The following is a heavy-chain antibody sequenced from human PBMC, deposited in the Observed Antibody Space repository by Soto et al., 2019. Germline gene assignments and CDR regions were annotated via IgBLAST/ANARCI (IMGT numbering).Heavy chain of an antibody. CDR1: GDTCTSYA. CDR3: ARRVKVGANHYYYYYCMDG. CDR2: MNPNSGNT. Sequence: KLSGTASGDTCTSYAINWVRQATGPGLEWMGWMNPNSGNTGYAQKFQGRVTMTRNTSISTAYMELSSLRSEDTAVYYCARRVKVGANHYYYYYCMDGWGQGTTVPVSS. V-gene: IGHV1-8*01. D-gene: IGHD1-26*01. J-gene: IGHJ6*02.